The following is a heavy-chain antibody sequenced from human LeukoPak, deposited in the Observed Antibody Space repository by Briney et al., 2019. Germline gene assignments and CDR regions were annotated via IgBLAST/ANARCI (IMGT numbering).Heavy chain of an antibody. D-gene: IGHD3-10*02. V-gene: IGHV3-21*01. CDR1: GFTFSSYS. CDR3: AELGITMIGGV. J-gene: IGHJ6*04. CDR2: ISSSSSYI. Sequence: GGSLRLSCAASGFTFSSYSMNRVRPAPGKGLEWVSSISSSSSYIYYADSVKGRFTISRDNAKNSLYLQMNSLRAEDTAVYYCAELGITMIGGVWGKGTTVTISS.